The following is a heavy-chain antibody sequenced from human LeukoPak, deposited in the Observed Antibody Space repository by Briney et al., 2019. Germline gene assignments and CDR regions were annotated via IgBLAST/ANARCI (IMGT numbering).Heavy chain of an antibody. CDR3: ARGDISGWYDY. Sequence: GGSLRLSCAASGFTFSIYGMNWVRQAPGKGLEWVSAISGSAGNTYYADSVKGRFTISRDNAKNSLYLQMNSLRAEDTAVYFRARGDISGWYDYWGQGTLVTVSS. CDR1: GFTFSIYG. J-gene: IGHJ4*02. D-gene: IGHD6-19*01. V-gene: IGHV3-23*01. CDR2: ISGSAGNT.